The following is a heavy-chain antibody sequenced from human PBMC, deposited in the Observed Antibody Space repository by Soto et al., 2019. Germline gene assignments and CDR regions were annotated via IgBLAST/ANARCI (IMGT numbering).Heavy chain of an antibody. CDR3: ANQVNNWFDH. D-gene: IGHD2-2*01. Sequence: ASVKGSCKASGGTFSTHSLTWVRQAPGQGLEWMGRIIPLLGTANYAQKFQGRVTITADKSTSTAYLELSSLRSEDTAVYYWANQVNNWFDHWGRGTPVSVPS. CDR1: GGTFSTHS. J-gene: IGHJ5*02. CDR2: IIPLLGTA. V-gene: IGHV1-69*08.